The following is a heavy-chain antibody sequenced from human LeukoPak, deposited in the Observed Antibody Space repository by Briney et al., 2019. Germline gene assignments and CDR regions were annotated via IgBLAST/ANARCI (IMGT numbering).Heavy chain of an antibody. CDR3: ARDRKNWNDGFDP. CDR1: GGSISSGSYY. V-gene: IGHV4-61*02. CDR2: IYTSGST. J-gene: IGHJ5*02. D-gene: IGHD1-1*01. Sequence: SETLSLTCTVSGGSISSGSYYWSWIRQPAGKGLEWIGRIYTSGSTNYNPSLKSRVTISVDTSKNQFSLKLSSVTAADTAVYYYARDRKNWNDGFDPWGQGTLVTVSS.